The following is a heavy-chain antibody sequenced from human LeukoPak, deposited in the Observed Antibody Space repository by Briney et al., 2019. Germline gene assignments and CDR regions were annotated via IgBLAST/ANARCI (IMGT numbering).Heavy chain of an antibody. V-gene: IGHV4-4*02. Sequence: SETLSLTCTVSGGSISSSNWWSWVRQPPGKGLEWIGEIYHSGSTNYNPSLKSRVTISVDKSKNQFSLKLSSVTAADTAVYYCARAEGAAGPSYYFDYWGQGTLVTVSS. CDR3: ARAEGAAGPSYYFDY. D-gene: IGHD6-19*01. CDR1: GGSISSSNW. CDR2: IYHSGST. J-gene: IGHJ4*02.